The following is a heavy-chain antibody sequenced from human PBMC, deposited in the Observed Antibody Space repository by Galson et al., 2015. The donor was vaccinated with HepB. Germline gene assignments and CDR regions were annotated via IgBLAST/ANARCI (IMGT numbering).Heavy chain of an antibody. D-gene: IGHD3-10*01. CDR3: AKDWETGVRGIPYVDY. Sequence: SLRLSCAASGFNFGNYAMSWVRQAPGKGLEWVSTISGSGAGTYYADSVKGRFTVSRDNVKNTLYLQMTSLRAEDTALYYCAKDWETGVRGIPYVDYWGQGTLVTVSS. CDR2: ISGSGAGT. J-gene: IGHJ4*02. V-gene: IGHV3-23*01. CDR1: GFNFGNYA.